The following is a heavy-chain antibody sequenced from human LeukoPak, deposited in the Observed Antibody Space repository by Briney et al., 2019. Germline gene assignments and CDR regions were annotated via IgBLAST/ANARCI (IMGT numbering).Heavy chain of an antibody. CDR3: AREGGYCGGDCYSIYYYYYMDV. CDR1: GFTFSSYE. Sequence: GGSLRLSCAASGFTFSSYEMNWVRQAPGRGLEWVSYISSSGSTIYYADSVKGRFTISRDNAKNSLYLQMNSLRAEDTAVYYCAREGGYCGGDCYSIYYYYYMDVRGKGTTVTVSS. D-gene: IGHD2-21*02. J-gene: IGHJ6*03. V-gene: IGHV3-48*03. CDR2: ISSSGSTI.